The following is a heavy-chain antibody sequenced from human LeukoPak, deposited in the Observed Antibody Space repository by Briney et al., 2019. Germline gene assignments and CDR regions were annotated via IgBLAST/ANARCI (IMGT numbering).Heavy chain of an antibody. CDR3: VRGQARETTPAGWGSHLDR. J-gene: IGHJ5*02. CDR1: GFTFGNHV. CDR2: IDWKSGTS. D-gene: IGHD4-11*01. V-gene: IGHV3-20*04. Sequence: GGSLRLSCAASGFTFGNHVMHWVRQAPGKGLEWVSAIDWKSGTSAYAVSVKGRFTMSRDDAKSFLYLQMNSLRPEDTAFYLCVRGQARETTPAGWGSHLDRWGLGTLVTVSS.